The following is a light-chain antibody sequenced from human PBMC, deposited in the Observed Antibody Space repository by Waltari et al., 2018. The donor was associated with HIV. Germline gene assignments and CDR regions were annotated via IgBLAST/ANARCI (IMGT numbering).Light chain of an antibody. V-gene: IGKV1-5*03. Sequence: MTQSPSILSASVGDRISITCRASQSVDSWLAWYQQRPGNAPKLLIYKASILEYGVPARFSGSGSGTEFTLTINGLHPDDFATYFCQQYCTYFYTFVQVTRLDLK. CDR3: QQYCTYFYT. CDR2: KAS. J-gene: IGKJ3*01. CDR1: QSVDSW.